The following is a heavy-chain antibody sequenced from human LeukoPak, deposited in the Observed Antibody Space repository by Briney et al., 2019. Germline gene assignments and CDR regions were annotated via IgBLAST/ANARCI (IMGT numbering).Heavy chain of an antibody. D-gene: IGHD3-22*01. V-gene: IGHV2-5*02. CDR2: IYWDDDR. Sequence: SGPTLVNPTQTLRLTCTFSGFSLNTRGVGVGWIRQPPGRALEWLALIYWDDDRRYSPSLKSRLTITKDTSKNQVVLTMTNMDPVDTATYFCAHRKNYYDSSVFDNWGQGTLVTVSS. CDR3: AHRKNYYDSSVFDN. CDR1: GFSLNTRGVG. J-gene: IGHJ4*02.